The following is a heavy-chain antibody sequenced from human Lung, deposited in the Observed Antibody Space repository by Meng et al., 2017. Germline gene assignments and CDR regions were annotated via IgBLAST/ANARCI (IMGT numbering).Heavy chain of an antibody. D-gene: IGHD4-11*01. V-gene: IGHV4-34*01. CDR3: ARGPTTMAHDFDY. CDR1: GGSFSDYY. Sequence: QVLHQPGGRGLLKPSETLSLTCVVSGGSFSDYYWSWIRQPPGKGLEWIGEINHSGSTNYNPSLESRATISVDTSQNNLSLKLSSVTAADSAVYYCARGPTTMAHDFDYWGQGTLVTVSS. J-gene: IGHJ4*02. CDR2: INHSGST.